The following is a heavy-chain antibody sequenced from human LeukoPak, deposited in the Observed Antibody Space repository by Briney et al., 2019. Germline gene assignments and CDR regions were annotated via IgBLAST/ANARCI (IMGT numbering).Heavy chain of an antibody. V-gene: IGHV3-21*06. D-gene: IGHD4-17*01. Sequence: PGGSLRLSCAASGFTFSSYSMNWVRQAPGKGLEWVSLISINSSYIYYADSVRGRFTISRDNAKNSLYLQMNSLRAEDTAVYYCVRDAIPYGGYSKAYWGQGTLVTVSS. J-gene: IGHJ4*02. CDR1: GFTFSSYS. CDR2: ISINSSYI. CDR3: VRDAIPYGGYSKAY.